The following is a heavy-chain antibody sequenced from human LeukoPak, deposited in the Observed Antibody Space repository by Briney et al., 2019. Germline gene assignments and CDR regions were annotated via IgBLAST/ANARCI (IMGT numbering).Heavy chain of an antibody. J-gene: IGHJ6*02. CDR3: ARVDWWFDIMTGWPAITNNGMDV. CDR2: IYFRGNT. V-gene: IGHV4-61*01. D-gene: IGHD3-9*01. CDR1: GVSVRSGNYF. Sequence: NASETLSLTCTVSGVSVRSGNYFWSWIRQSPGKGLEWIGYIYFRGNTKYSPALESRVTISEDPSKNQFSLRLTSLTAADTAVYYCARVDWWFDIMTGWPAITNNGMDVWGQGTTVIVSS.